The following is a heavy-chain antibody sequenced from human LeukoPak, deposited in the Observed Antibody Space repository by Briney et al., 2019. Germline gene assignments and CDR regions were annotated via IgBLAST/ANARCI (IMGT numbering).Heavy chain of an antibody. CDR3: ARVGYSYGDEYFQH. CDR1: GYTFTSYD. V-gene: IGHV1-8*03. J-gene: IGHJ1*01. CDR2: MNPNSGNT. D-gene: IGHD5-18*01. Sequence: ASVKVSCKASGYTFTSYDINWVRQATGQGLEWMGWMNPNSGNTGYAQKFQGRVTITRNTSISTAYMELSSLRSEDTAVYYCARVGYSYGDEYFQHWGQGTLVTVSS.